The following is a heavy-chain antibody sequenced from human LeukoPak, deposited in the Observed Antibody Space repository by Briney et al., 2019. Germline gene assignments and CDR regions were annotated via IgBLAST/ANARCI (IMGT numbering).Heavy chain of an antibody. Sequence: ASVKVSCKASGGTFTSSAISWVRQAPGQGLEWMGGIIPIFGTANYAQKFQGRVTITADKSTSTAYKELSSLRSEDTAVYYCASSSSGVEWGQGTLVTVSS. CDR3: ASSSSGVE. CDR1: GGTFTSSA. V-gene: IGHV1-69*06. J-gene: IGHJ4*02. D-gene: IGHD6-13*01. CDR2: IIPIFGTA.